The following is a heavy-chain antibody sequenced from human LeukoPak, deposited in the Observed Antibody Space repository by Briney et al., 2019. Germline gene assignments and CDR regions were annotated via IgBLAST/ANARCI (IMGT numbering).Heavy chain of an antibody. Sequence: EGSLRLSCSASGFTLSRHYMSWVRQAPGKGLEWVANIRQDSVYKFFVDSVKGRFSISRDNDKNSLSLQMNSLRAEDTAMYYCVREGRTTSGDDAFDIWGQGTMVTVSS. D-gene: IGHD1-14*01. V-gene: IGHV3-7*01. CDR2: IRQDSVYK. J-gene: IGHJ3*02. CDR3: VREGRTTSGDDAFDI. CDR1: GFTLSRHY.